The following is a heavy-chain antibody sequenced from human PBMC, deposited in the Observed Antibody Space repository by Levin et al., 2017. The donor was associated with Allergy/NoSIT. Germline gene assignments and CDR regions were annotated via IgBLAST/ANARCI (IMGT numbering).Heavy chain of an antibody. Sequence: SQTLSLTCAVYGGSFSGYYWSWIRQPPGKGLEWIGEINHSGSTNYNPSLKSRVTISVDTSKNQFSLKLSSVTAADTAVYYCARGGVAVAGTVYFDYWGQGTLVTVSS. CDR2: INHSGST. CDR1: GGSFSGYY. J-gene: IGHJ4*02. CDR3: ARGGVAVAGTVYFDY. D-gene: IGHD6-19*01. V-gene: IGHV4-34*01.